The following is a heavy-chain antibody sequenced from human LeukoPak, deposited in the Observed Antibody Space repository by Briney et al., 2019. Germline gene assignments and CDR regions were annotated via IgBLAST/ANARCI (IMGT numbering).Heavy chain of an antibody. CDR1: GFTFSSYW. CDR2: IRQDGSEK. CDR3: ASDQEYYYGSGSFDY. J-gene: IGHJ4*02. Sequence: GSLRLSCAASGFTFSSYWMSWVRQAPGKGLEWVANIRQDGSEKYYVDSVKGRFTISRDNAKNSLYLQMNSLRAEDTAVYYCASDQEYYYGSGSFDYWGQGTLVTVSS. V-gene: IGHV3-7*04. D-gene: IGHD3-10*01.